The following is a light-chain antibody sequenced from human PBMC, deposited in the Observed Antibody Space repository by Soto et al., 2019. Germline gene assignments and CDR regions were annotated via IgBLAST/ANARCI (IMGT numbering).Light chain of an antibody. CDR2: GAS. CDR1: QSVTSTY. Sequence: VLTQAPGTLSLSPGARANLSCRASQSVTSTYLAWYQQKPGQAPRLLIYGASSRATGVPDRFSGSGSGTDFTLTISRLEPEDFAVYFCHHYASTFGQGTKVDI. V-gene: IGKV3-20*01. J-gene: IGKJ1*01. CDR3: HHYAST.